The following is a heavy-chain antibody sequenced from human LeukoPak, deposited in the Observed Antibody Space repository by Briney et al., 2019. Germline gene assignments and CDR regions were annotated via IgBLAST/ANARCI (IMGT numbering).Heavy chain of an antibody. V-gene: IGHV3-66*01. D-gene: IGHD6-19*01. CDR2: IYSGGRT. J-gene: IGHJ3*02. CDR3: ARVGSRGFGAFDI. CDR1: GFTVSSNY. Sequence: GGSLRLSCEVSGFTVSSNYMSWVRQAPGKGLEWVSVIYSGGRTHYADSVKGRFTISRDNSKNTLYLQMNSLRAEDTAVYYCARVGSRGFGAFDIWGQGTMVTVSS.